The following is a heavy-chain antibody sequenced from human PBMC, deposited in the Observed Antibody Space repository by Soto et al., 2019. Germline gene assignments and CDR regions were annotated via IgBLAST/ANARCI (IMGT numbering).Heavy chain of an antibody. CDR1: GFTFTSYG. D-gene: IGHD3-22*01. V-gene: IGHV3-33*01. Sequence: QVQLVESGGGVVQPGRSLRLSCAASGFTFTSYGMHWVRQPPGKGLEWGAAIWSEGSNRYNGDSVKGRFTISRDNSKNTLYLQMNSLRAEDTAVYYCARDPPEDSRGYFALDIWGQGTMVTVSS. J-gene: IGHJ3*02. CDR3: ARDPPEDSRGYFALDI. CDR2: IWSEGSNR.